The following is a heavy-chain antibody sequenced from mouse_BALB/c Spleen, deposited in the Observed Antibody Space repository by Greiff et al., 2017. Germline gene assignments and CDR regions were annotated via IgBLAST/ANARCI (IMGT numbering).Heavy chain of an antibody. Sequence: EVQLVESGGGLVQPGGSLKLSCAASGFTFSSYTMSWVRQTPEKRLEWVASISSGGSTYYPDSVKGRFTISRDNARNILYLQMSSLRSEDTAMYYCARLDYGGFAYWGQGTLVTVSA. V-gene: IGHV5-6-5*01. CDR3: ARLDYGGFAY. J-gene: IGHJ3*01. CDR2: ISSGGST. D-gene: IGHD1-1*01. CDR1: GFTFSSYT.